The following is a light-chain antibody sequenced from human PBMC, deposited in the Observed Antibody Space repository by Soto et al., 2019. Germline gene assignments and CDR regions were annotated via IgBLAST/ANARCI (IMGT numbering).Light chain of an antibody. CDR2: LGS. CDR1: QSLLHFDGYNH. V-gene: IGKV2-28*01. Sequence: EIVLTQSPLTLPVTPGEPASISCRSSQSLLHFDGYNHLDWFLQKPGQSPHLLIYLGSNRSSGVPDRFSGSGSGTDFILNISRVEAEDVGVYYCMQALQTHWTFGQGTKMEIK. J-gene: IGKJ1*01. CDR3: MQALQTHWT.